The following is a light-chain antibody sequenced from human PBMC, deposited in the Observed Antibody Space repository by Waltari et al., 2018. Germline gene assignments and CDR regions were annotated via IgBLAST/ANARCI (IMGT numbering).Light chain of an antibody. CDR1: SSDVGSYTL. CDR2: EGS. V-gene: IGLV2-23*01. CDR3: CSYAGIGTLYV. Sequence: QPALTQPAPGSGSPGQSITIPCTGTSSDVGSYTLVSWYQQTPGKSPKLMIYEGSKRPSGVSNRFSGSKSGNTASLTISGLQAEDEADYYCCSYAGIGTLYVFGTGTKVTVL. J-gene: IGLJ1*01.